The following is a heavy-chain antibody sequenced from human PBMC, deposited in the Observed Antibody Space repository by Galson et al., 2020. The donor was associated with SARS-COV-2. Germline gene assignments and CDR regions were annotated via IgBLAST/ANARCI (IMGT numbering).Heavy chain of an antibody. J-gene: IGHJ6*02. CDR3: AKRLYSSSQSETRGMDV. CDR2: ISGSGDTT. V-gene: IGHV3-23*01. D-gene: IGHD6-13*01. CDR1: GFTFSSSA. Sequence: GASLRLSCAASGFTFSSSAMNWVRQAPGEGLEWVSAISGSGDTTHYAGSVKGRFTISRDNSKNTLYMQMNSVRAEDTAVYYCAKRLYSSSQSETRGMDVWGQGATVTVSS.